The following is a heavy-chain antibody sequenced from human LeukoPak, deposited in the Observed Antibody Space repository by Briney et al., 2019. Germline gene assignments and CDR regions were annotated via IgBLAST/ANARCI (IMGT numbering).Heavy chain of an antibody. V-gene: IGHV4-4*07. D-gene: IGHD4-23*01. J-gene: IGHJ4*02. CDR2: IYASGST. CDR3: ARSYGGNPMFFFDS. CDR1: GGSISSYY. Sequence: SETLSLTCTVSGGSISSYYWSWIRQPAGEGLEWIGRIYASGSTNYNPSLKSRVTISLDQSMNQFSLKLSAVTAADTAVYYCARSYGGNPMFFFDSWGLGTLVTVSS.